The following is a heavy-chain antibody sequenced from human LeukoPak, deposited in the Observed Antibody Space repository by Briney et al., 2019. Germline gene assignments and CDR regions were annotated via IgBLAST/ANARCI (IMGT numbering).Heavy chain of an antibody. Sequence: NPSETLSLTCTVSGGSISSSSYYWGWIRQPPGKGLEWIGSIYYSGSTYYNPSLKSRVTISVDTSKNQFPLKLSSVTAADTAIYYCARESYYDSSGYSHDAFDIWGQGTMVTVSS. V-gene: IGHV4-39*06. CDR3: ARESYYDSSGYSHDAFDI. D-gene: IGHD3-22*01. J-gene: IGHJ3*02. CDR1: GGSISSSSYY. CDR2: IYYSGST.